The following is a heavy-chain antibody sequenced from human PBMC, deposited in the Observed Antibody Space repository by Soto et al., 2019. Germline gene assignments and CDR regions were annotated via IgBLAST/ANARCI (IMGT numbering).Heavy chain of an antibody. D-gene: IGHD2-21*01. CDR1: GFTFSSYA. CDR3: ARAVMGYFDL. Sequence: QVQLVESGGGVVQPGRSLRLSCAASGFTFSSYAMHWVRQAPGKGLEWVAVISYDGSNKYYADSVKGRFTISRDNSKNTLYLQMNSLRAEDTAVYYCARAVMGYFDLWGRGTLVTVSS. CDR2: ISYDGSNK. V-gene: IGHV3-30-3*01. J-gene: IGHJ2*01.